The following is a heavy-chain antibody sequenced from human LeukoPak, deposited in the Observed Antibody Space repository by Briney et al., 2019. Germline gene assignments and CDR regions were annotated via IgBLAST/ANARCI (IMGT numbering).Heavy chain of an antibody. V-gene: IGHV1-2*02. CDR1: GYTFTGYY. J-gene: IGHJ5*01. CDR3: ASNFAAGIQLWLGNWFDS. Sequence: ASVKVSCKASGYTFTGYYMHWVRQAPGQGLQWMGWINPNSGGTNYAQKFQGRVTMTRDTSISTAYMELSRLRFDDTAVYYCASNFAAGIQLWLGNWFDSWGQGTLVTVSS. CDR2: INPNSGGT. D-gene: IGHD5-18*01.